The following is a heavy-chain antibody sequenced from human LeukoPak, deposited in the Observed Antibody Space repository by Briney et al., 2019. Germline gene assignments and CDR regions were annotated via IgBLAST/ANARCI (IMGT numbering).Heavy chain of an antibody. CDR1: GFTFGDYD. CDR3: ARDNTGSYEY. J-gene: IGHJ4*02. CDR2: IRADGATT. D-gene: IGHD1-26*01. Sequence: GGSLRLSCAASGFTFGDYDMHWVRQAPGKGLEWVSLIRADGATTRYTDSVKGRFTNSRDNSKDSLYLQMNSLRTEDTALYYCARDNTGSYEYWGQGTLVTVSS. V-gene: IGHV3-43*02.